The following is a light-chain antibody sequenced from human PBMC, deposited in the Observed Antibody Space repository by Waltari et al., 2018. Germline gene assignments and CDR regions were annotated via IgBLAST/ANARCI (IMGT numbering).Light chain of an antibody. V-gene: IGLV1-44*01. CDR3: AAWDDRPEAML. CDR2: NNN. CDR1: NSNIGSNT. J-gene: IGLJ2*01. Sequence: QSVLNQPPSASGTPGQRVAISCSGSNSNIGSNTVNWYQQLPGMAPELLISNNNERPSGVPDRFSGSKSGTSASLGISGLQSEDEATYYCAAWDDRPEAMLFGGGTRLTVL.